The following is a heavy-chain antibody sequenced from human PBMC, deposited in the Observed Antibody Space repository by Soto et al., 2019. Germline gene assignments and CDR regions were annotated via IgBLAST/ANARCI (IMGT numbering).Heavy chain of an antibody. V-gene: IGHV3-7*01. CDR2: IKPDGSEQ. Sequence: PGGSLRLSCAASEFTFDKYYMTWVRQAPGKGPEWVANIKPDGSEQYYVDSVKGRFTISRDNANNSLYLQMNSLRAEDTAVYFCARGNWNYYYGFDVWGQGTTVT. CDR1: EFTFDKYY. CDR3: ARGNWNYYYGFDV. J-gene: IGHJ6*02. D-gene: IGHD1-20*01.